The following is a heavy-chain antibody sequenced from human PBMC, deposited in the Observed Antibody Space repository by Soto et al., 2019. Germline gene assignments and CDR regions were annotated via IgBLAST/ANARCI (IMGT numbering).Heavy chain of an antibody. J-gene: IGHJ6*03. CDR3: ARLGVLDGDYPDYYYYYYMDV. CDR2: TYYRSKWYN. CDR1: GDSVSSNSAA. D-gene: IGHD4-17*01. V-gene: IGHV6-1*01. Sequence: PSQTLSLTCAISGDSVSSNSAAWNWIRQSPSRGLEWLGRTYYRSKWYNDYAVSVKSRITINPDTSKNQFSLKLSSVTAADTAVYYCARLGVLDGDYPDYYYYYYMDVWGKGTTVTVSS.